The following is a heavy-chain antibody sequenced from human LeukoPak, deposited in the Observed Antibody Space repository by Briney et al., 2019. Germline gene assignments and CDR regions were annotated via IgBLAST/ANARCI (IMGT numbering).Heavy chain of an antibody. CDR3: AKDASYSSGWDLFDY. CDR2: ISGSGGST. V-gene: IGHV3-23*01. D-gene: IGHD6-19*01. CDR1: GFTFSSYA. Sequence: PGGSLRLSCAASGFTFSSYAMSWVRQAPGKGLEGVSAISGSGGSTYYADSVKGRFTISRDNSKHTLYLQMNSLRAEDTAVYYCAKDASYSSGWDLFDYWGQGTLVTVSS. J-gene: IGHJ4*02.